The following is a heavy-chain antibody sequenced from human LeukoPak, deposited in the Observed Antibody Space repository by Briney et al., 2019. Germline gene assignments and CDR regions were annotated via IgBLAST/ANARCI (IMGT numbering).Heavy chain of an antibody. J-gene: IGHJ3*02. V-gene: IGHV4-59*08. CDR1: GGCISSYY. Sequence: SETLSLTCTVSGGCISSYYWSWIRQPPGKGLECIGYIYNSGSTNYNPSLKSRVSISVDTSKNQFSLKLSSVTAADTAVYYCARSAIDAFDIWGQGTMVTVSS. CDR2: IYNSGST. CDR3: ARSAIDAFDI. D-gene: IGHD6-25*01.